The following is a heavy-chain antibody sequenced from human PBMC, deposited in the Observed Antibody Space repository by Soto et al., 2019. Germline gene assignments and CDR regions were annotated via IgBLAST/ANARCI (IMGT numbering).Heavy chain of an antibody. Sequence: GWSLRLSGAAAGFTFSSYSMNWVRQAPGKGLEWVSYISSSSSTIYYADSVKGRFTISRDNAKNSLYLQMNSLRAEDTAVYYCARGEQLSNYYYYYMDVWGKGTTVTVS. V-gene: IGHV3-48*01. CDR3: ARGEQLSNYYYYYMDV. CDR2: ISSSSSTI. J-gene: IGHJ6*03. CDR1: GFTFSSYS. D-gene: IGHD1-1*01.